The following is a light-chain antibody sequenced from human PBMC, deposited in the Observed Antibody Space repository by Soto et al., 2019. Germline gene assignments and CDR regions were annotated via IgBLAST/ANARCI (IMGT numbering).Light chain of an antibody. CDR3: QQYNNWPPEYT. CDR1: RAIRTN. Sequence: EIVLTQSPDILSVSPGEGAILSCRASRAIRTNLAWYQHRRGQPPRLLIYEANIRASGVPARFSGSGSGTDFTLTMSDLQAEDFALYYCQQYNNWPPEYTFGQGTKL. V-gene: IGKV3-15*01. CDR2: EAN. J-gene: IGKJ2*01.